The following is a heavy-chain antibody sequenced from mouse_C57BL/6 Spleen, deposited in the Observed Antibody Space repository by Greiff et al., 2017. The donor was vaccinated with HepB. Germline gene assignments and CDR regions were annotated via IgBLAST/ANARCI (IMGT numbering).Heavy chain of an antibody. D-gene: IGHD2-2*01. CDR3: AMRLRRRGRRHYYAMDY. CDR1: GFTFTDYY. V-gene: IGHV1-36*01. Sequence: EVKLVESGPVLVKPGPSVKISCKASGFTFTDYYMHWVKQSHGKSLEWIGLVYPYNGGTSYNQKFKGKATLTVDTSSSTAYMELNSLTSEDSAVYYCAMRLRRRGRRHYYAMDYWGQGTSVTVSS. CDR2: VYPYNGGT. J-gene: IGHJ4*01.